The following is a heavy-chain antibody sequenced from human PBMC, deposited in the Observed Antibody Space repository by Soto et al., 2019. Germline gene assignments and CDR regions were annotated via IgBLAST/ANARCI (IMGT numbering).Heavy chain of an antibody. Sequence: ASVKVSCKASGYTFTSYAMHWVRQAPGQRLEWMGWINAGNGNTKYSQKFQGRVTITRDTSASTAYMELSSLRSEDTAVYYCARFDAYFYDSRGYFDYWGQGTLVTVSS. V-gene: IGHV1-3*01. J-gene: IGHJ4*02. CDR1: GYTFTSYA. CDR2: INAGNGNT. D-gene: IGHD3-22*01. CDR3: ARFDAYFYDSRGYFDY.